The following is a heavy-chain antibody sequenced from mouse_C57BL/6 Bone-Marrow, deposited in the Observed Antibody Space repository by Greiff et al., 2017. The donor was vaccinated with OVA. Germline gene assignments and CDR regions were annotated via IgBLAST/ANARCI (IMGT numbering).Heavy chain of an antibody. J-gene: IGHJ4*01. V-gene: IGHV1-64*01. Sequence: VQLQQPGAELVKPGASVQLSCKASGYTFTSYWMHWVTPRPGQGLEWIGMIHPNSGSTHYNAKFKSKATLTVAKSSSTSYMQLSNLASEDCAVDDRARGGRRSARAMDYWGQGTSVTVSS. D-gene: IGHD3-1*01. CDR1: GYTFTSYW. CDR2: IHPNSGST. CDR3: ARGGRRSARAMDY.